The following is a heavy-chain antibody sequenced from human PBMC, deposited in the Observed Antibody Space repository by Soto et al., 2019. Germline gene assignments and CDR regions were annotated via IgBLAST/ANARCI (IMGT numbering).Heavy chain of an antibody. CDR3: ASRTYYDFWSGPPDGMDV. CDR2: INPSGGST. CDR1: VYTFTSYY. D-gene: IGHD3-3*01. Sequence: ASVTVSCTASVYTFTSYYMHWVRQAPGQGLEWMGIINPSGGSTSYAQKFQGRVTMTRDTSTSTVYMELSSLRSEDTAVYYCASRTYYDFWSGPPDGMDVWGQGTTVTVSS. J-gene: IGHJ6*02. V-gene: IGHV1-46*01.